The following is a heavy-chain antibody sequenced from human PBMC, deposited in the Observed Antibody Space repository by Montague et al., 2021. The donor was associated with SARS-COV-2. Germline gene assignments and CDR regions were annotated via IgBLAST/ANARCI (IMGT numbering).Heavy chain of an antibody. V-gene: IGHV4-59*01. Sequence: SETLSLTCTVSGGSINGYYWTWVRQPPGKGLQWIAHIYYNGSTSYIPSLKSRLCVSLDKAKYQFSLELTSVTAADTARYFCARGTGVAAFDYWGQGALVSVSS. CDR3: ARGTGVAAFDY. CDR1: GGSINGYY. D-gene: IGHD6-19*01. CDR2: IYYNGST. J-gene: IGHJ4*02.